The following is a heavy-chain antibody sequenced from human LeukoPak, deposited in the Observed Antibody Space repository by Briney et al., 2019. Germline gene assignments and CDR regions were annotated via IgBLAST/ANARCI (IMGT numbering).Heavy chain of an antibody. Sequence: GGSLRLSCAASGFTFSSDAMSWVPQAPGKGLEWVSAISGSGGSTYYADSVKGRLTISRDNYKNTLYLQMNSLRAEDTAVYYCAKVAAARKAGYWGQGTLVTVSS. D-gene: IGHD6-6*01. CDR1: GFTFSSDA. CDR3: AKVAAARKAGY. V-gene: IGHV3-23*01. CDR2: ISGSGGST. J-gene: IGHJ4*02.